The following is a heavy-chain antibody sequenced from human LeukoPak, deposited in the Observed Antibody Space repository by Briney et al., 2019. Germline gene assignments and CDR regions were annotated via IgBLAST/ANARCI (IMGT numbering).Heavy chain of an antibody. D-gene: IGHD2-15*01. CDR3: ARDRYCSGGNCYSGFDP. V-gene: IGHV3-48*02. J-gene: IGHJ5*02. Sequence: PGGSLRPSCAASGFTFSNYSMSWVRQAPGKGLESVAYISSSSYTLHYADSVKGRFTISRDNAKNSLFLQMNTLRDEDTAVYYCARDRYCSGGNCYSGFDPWGQGTLVTVSS. CDR1: GFTFSNYS. CDR2: ISSSSYTL.